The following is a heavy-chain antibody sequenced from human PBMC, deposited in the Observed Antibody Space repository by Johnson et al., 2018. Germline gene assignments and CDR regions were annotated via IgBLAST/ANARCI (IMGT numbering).Heavy chain of an antibody. D-gene: IGHD4-11*01. Sequence: QLVESGGGLVQPGGSLRLSCAASGFTVNNNYMTWVRQAPGKGLEWVSVIYSGGTTYYADSVKGRFTVSRDNSKNRLYLQMNSLRAEDTAVYFCARNSLGTMTTPRKYIYYFYMDVWSKGTTVTVSS. CDR1: GFTVNNNY. J-gene: IGHJ6*03. V-gene: IGHV3-66*02. CDR2: IYSGGTT. CDR3: ARNSLGTMTTPRKYIYYFYMDV.